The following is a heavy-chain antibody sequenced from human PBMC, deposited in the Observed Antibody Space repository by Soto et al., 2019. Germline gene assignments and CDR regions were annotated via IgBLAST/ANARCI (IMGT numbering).Heavy chain of an antibody. CDR3: ARTNIRGNYFYSLDV. CDR2: ISAYNGNT. V-gene: IGHV1-18*04. Sequence: ASVKVSCKASGYTFTRYGISWVRQAPGQGLEWMGWISAYNGNTNYAQKLQGRVTMTTDTSTSTAYMELRSLRSDDTAVYYCARTNIRGNYFYSLDVWGQGTTVTVSS. D-gene: IGHD3-16*01. J-gene: IGHJ6*02. CDR1: GYTFTRYG.